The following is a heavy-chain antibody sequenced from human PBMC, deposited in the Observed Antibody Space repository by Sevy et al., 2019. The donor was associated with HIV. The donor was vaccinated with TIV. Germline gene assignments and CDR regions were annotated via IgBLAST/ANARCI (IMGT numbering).Heavy chain of an antibody. V-gene: IGHV3-23*01. CDR3: AKALNPALESMLEVNLRSLKGFDV. CDR1: GFTINTHA. CDR2: ISGPGYGA. J-gene: IGHJ3*01. D-gene: IGHD3-22*01. Sequence: GGSLRLSCAASGFTINTHAMNWVRQAPGKGLEWVSVISGPGYGANYADSVKGRFTISRDNSKNTLFLQMNSLRDDDTAVYYCAKALNPALESMLEVNLRSLKGFDVWGQGTMVTVSS.